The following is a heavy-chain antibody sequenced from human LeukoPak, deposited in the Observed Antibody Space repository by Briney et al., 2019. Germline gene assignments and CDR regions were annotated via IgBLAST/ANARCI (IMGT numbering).Heavy chain of an antibody. J-gene: IGHJ4*02. CDR1: GGSFSGYY. CDR2: INHSGST. V-gene: IGHV4-34*01. Sequence: PSETLSLTCAVYGGSFSGYYWSCLRQPPGKGLEWIGDINHSGSTNYNPSLKSRVTISVDTSKNQFSLKLSSLTAADTAVYYCASGGEYSGYDTADYWGQGTLVTVSS. D-gene: IGHD5-12*01. CDR3: ASGGEYSGYDTADY.